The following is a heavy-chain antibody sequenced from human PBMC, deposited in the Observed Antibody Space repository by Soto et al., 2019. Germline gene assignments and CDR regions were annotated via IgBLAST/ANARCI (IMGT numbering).Heavy chain of an antibody. CDR1: GFTFSYG. CDR3: AKLVIGYCSGNTCDDY. Sequence: VQLLESGGGLIQPGGSLRLSCAASGFTFSYGIHWLRQAPGKGLAWVAYISYDSSNKFYGDSVKGRFTISRDNSKNTQFLQMNSLRAEDTAVYSCAKLVIGYCSGNTCDDYWGQGTLVAVSS. CDR2: ISYDSSNK. V-gene: IGHV3-30*18. J-gene: IGHJ4*02. D-gene: IGHD2-15*01.